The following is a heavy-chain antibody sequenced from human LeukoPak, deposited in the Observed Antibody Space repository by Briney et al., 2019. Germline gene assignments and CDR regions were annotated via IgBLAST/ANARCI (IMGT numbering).Heavy chain of an antibody. V-gene: IGHV3-64D*09. Sequence: GGSLRLSCSASGFTFSSYAMHWVRQAPGKGLEYVSAIGSNGGRTYYADSVKGRFTISRDNSKNTVSLQMTSLRAEDTAVYYCVKATSSHDTSGYYFFHCWGQGTLVTVSS. CDR1: GFTFSSYA. CDR3: VKATSSHDTSGYYFFHC. J-gene: IGHJ4*02. CDR2: IGSNGGRT. D-gene: IGHD3-22*01.